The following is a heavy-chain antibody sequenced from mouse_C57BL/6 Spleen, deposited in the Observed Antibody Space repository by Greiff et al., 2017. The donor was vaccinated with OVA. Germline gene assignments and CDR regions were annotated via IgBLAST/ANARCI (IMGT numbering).Heavy chain of an antibody. CDR3: AKGIYYGSSYGGAYAMDY. D-gene: IGHD1-1*01. Sequence: QVQLQQPGAELVKPGASVKLSCKASGYTFTSYWMHWVKQRPGRGLEWIGRIDPISGGTKYNEKFKSKATLTVDKPSSTAYMQLSSLTSEDSAVYYCAKGIYYGSSYGGAYAMDYWGQGTSVTVSS. CDR1: GYTFTSYW. J-gene: IGHJ4*01. CDR2: IDPISGGT. V-gene: IGHV1-72*01.